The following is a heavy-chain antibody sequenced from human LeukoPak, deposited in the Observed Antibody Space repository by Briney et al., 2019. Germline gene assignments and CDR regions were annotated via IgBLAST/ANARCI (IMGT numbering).Heavy chain of an antibody. CDR2: IYSGGST. J-gene: IGHJ4*02. CDR1: GFTVSSNY. D-gene: IGHD6-13*01. V-gene: IGHV3-53*05. CDR3: AKAKKRYSSSSSDY. Sequence: PGGSLRLSCAASGFTVSSNYMSWVRQAPGKGLEWVSVIYSGGSTYYADSVKGRFTISRDNAKNSLYLQMNSLRAEDTALYYCAKAKKRYSSSSSDYWGQGTLVTVSS.